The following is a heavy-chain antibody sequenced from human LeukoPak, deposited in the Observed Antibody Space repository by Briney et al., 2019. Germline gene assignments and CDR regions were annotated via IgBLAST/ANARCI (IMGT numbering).Heavy chain of an antibody. D-gene: IGHD2-15*01. CDR2: IYYSVTT. Sequence: SETLSLTCTVSGDSISSSSYYWGWIRQPPGKGLEWIGSIYYSVTTYYNPSLKSRVTISVDTSKNQFSLKLSSVTAADTAVYYCARAYCSGGSCYWYYYYYMDVWGKGTTVAVSS. V-gene: IGHV4-39*07. CDR1: GDSISSSSYY. CDR3: ARAYCSGGSCYWYYYYYMDV. J-gene: IGHJ6*03.